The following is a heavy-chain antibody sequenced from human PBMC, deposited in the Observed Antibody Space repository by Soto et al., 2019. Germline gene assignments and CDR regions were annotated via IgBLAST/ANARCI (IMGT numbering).Heavy chain of an antibody. J-gene: IGHJ4*02. V-gene: IGHV4-30-4*01. D-gene: IGHD3-10*01. CDR1: GGSISSGDYY. Sequence: QVQLQESGPGLVKPSQTLSLTCTVSGGSISSGDYYWSWIRQPPGKGLEWIGYIYYSGSTYYHPSLKSRITISVDTSKNHFSVKLSSVTAADTAVYYCARAQGSGFLVSWGQGTLVTVSS. CDR3: ARAQGSGFLVS. CDR2: IYYSGST.